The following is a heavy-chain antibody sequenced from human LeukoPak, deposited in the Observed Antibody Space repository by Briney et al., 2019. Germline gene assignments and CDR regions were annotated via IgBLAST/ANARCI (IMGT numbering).Heavy chain of an antibody. CDR2: VKEDGSLK. D-gene: IGHD2/OR15-2a*01. CDR3: VRDWAPASMQAAPFDC. Sequence: GGSLRLSCAASGFGFSNFWMSWVRQAPGKGPEWVANVKEDGSLKNYVDSVEGRFTVSRDNAKNTLYLQMNSLRLEDTAVYYCVRDWAPASMQAAPFDCWGQGTLVTVSS. V-gene: IGHV3-7*01. CDR1: GFGFSNFW. J-gene: IGHJ4*02.